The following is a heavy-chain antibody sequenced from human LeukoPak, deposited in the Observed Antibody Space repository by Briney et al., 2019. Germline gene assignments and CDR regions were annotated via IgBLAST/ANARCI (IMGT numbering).Heavy chain of an antibody. CDR3: ARDGIYDILTGGYYYYGMDV. CDR1: GYTFTSYG. Sequence: ASVKVSCKASGYTFTSYGISWVRQAPGQGLERMGWISAYNGNTNYAQKLQGRVTMTTDTSTSTAYMELRSLRSDDTAVYYCARDGIYDILTGGYYYYGMDVWGKGTTVTASS. D-gene: IGHD3-9*01. CDR2: ISAYNGNT. V-gene: IGHV1-18*04. J-gene: IGHJ6*04.